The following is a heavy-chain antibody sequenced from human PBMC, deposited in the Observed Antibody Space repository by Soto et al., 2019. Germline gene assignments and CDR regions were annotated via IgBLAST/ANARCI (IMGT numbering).Heavy chain of an antibody. V-gene: IGHV4-39*01. CDR1: GGSISNSNYF. Sequence: QLQLQESGPGLVKPSETLSLSCTVSGGSISNSNYFWALIRPPPGNGREWIGSIYYNWDTYYNSSLKSRVTTSEDTSKNQFAMKLTSVTAADTAVHYCARLVGRYGSFDSWGQGTLVTVSS. CDR3: ARLVGRYGSFDS. J-gene: IGHJ4*02. D-gene: IGHD3-16*02. CDR2: IYYNWDT.